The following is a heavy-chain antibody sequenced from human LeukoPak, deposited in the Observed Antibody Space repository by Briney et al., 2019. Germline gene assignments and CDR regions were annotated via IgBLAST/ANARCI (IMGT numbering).Heavy chain of an antibody. Sequence: GGSLRLSCAASGFTFSSYGMHWVRQAPGKGLEWVAVISYDGSNKYYTDSVKGRFTISRDNSKNTLYVQMNSLRAEDTAVYYCARGTGLCDYWGQGTLVTVSS. CDR1: GFTFSSYG. D-gene: IGHD3-10*01. J-gene: IGHJ4*02. CDR2: ISYDGSNK. CDR3: ARGTGLCDY. V-gene: IGHV3-30*03.